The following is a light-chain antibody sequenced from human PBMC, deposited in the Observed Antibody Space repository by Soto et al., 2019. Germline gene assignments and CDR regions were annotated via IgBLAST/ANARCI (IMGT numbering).Light chain of an antibody. V-gene: IGKV3-20*01. CDR1: QSVSSSY. Sequence: EIVLTQSPGTLSLSPGERATLSCRASQSVSSSYLAWYQQKPGQAPRLLIYSASGSATGIPDRFSGSGCGTDFTLTLSRLEPEDFVVYYCHQYGSSPLFTFGPGTNGDI. J-gene: IGKJ3*01. CDR3: HQYGSSPLFT. CDR2: SAS.